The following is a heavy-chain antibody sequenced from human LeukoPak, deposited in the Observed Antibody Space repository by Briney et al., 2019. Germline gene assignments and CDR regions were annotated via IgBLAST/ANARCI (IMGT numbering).Heavy chain of an antibody. CDR2: IYVTGST. D-gene: IGHD1-7*01. CDR1: GASISSYY. V-gene: IGHV4-4*07. Sequence: SETLSLTCTASGASISSYYWSWIRQPAGKALEWIGRIYVTGSTTYNPSLESRVTISLDTSKNHFSLKLRSVTAADTAVYYCARDSGTTGEVKFDPWGQGTLVTVSS. J-gene: IGHJ5*02. CDR3: ARDSGTTGEVKFDP.